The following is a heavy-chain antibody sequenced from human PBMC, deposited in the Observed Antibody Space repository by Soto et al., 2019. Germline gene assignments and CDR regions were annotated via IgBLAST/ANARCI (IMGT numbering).Heavy chain of an antibody. CDR2: IKSKTDGGTT. V-gene: IGHV3-15*01. J-gene: IGHJ4*02. CDR1: GFTFSNAW. Sequence: GGSLRLSCAASGFTFSNAWMSWVRQAPGKGLEWVGRIKSKTDGGTTDYAAPVKGRFTISRDDSKNTLYLQMNSLKTEDTAVYYCTTETSYAARTPFDYWGQGTLVTVSS. CDR3: TTETSYAARTPFDY. D-gene: IGHD6-6*01.